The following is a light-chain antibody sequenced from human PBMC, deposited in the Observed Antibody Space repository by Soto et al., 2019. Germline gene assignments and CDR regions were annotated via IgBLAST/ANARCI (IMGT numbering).Light chain of an antibody. Sequence: EIVMTQSPVTLSVSPGERATLSCRASQSVSSDLTWYQQKPGQAPSLLIYGATTRATGIPARFSGSGSGTEFTLTISSLQSEDFATYYCQQSYSTRTFGQGTKVDIK. V-gene: IGKV3-15*01. J-gene: IGKJ1*01. CDR2: GAT. CDR1: QSVSSD. CDR3: QQSYSTRT.